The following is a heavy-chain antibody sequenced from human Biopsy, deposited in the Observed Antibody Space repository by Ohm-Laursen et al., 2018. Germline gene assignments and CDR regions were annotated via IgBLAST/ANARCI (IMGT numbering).Heavy chain of an antibody. Sequence: SLRLSCTAPGFSFSDNYMDWVRQAPGKGLEWVGRIRDKANSYTTDYAASAKGRFTTSRDDSKNSLYLQMNSLKTEDTALYYCARAGRYCSGGGCYSWFDSWGQGTLVTVSS. CDR1: GFSFSDNY. J-gene: IGHJ5*01. D-gene: IGHD2-15*01. V-gene: IGHV3-72*01. CDR3: ARAGRYCSGGGCYSWFDS. CDR2: IRDKANSYTT.